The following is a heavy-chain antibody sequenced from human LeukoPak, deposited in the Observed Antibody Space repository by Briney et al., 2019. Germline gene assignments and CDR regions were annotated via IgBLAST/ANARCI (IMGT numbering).Heavy chain of an antibody. J-gene: IGHJ4*02. Sequence: ASVTVSYKASGYTFNDYFMRWLRQAPGQGLEWLGWINPDSGGTNYGQKFQGRVTMTSDTTTSTAYLEMRSLPSDGPAVYFCARAGYDYGDAFDYWGQGALVTVSS. V-gene: IGHV1-2*02. CDR1: GYTFNDYF. CDR3: ARAGYDYGDAFDY. CDR2: INPDSGGT. D-gene: IGHD4-17*01.